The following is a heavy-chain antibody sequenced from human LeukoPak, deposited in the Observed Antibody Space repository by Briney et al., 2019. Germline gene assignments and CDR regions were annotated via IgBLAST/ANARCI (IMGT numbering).Heavy chain of an antibody. D-gene: IGHD2-21*02. CDR2: IYPGDYET. CDR1: GYSFSNYW. V-gene: IGHV5-51*01. CDR3: GVPPGYWGNDCPFDP. Sequence: GESLKISCEGSGYSFSNYWIGWVRQMPGKGLEWMGIIYPGDYETRYSPSFQGLVTISVDKSISTAYLQWSSLKASDTAMYYCGVPPGYWGNDCPFDPLGQGTLVTVSS. J-gene: IGHJ5*02.